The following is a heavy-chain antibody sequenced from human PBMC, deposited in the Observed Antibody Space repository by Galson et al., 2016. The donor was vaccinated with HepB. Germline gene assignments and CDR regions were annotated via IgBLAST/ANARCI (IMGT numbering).Heavy chain of an antibody. D-gene: IGHD4-17*01. J-gene: IGHJ3*02. CDR3: ARSHYGDLNSFDI. Sequence: SLRLSCAASGFNFISYGMHWVRQAPGKGLEWVSGISHDENKQFYADSLKGRFTISRDNSRSTLFLQMDTLRPEDTARHYCARSHYGDLNSFDIWGRGTVVSVSS. CDR2: ISHDENKQ. CDR1: GFNFISYG. V-gene: IGHV3-33*05.